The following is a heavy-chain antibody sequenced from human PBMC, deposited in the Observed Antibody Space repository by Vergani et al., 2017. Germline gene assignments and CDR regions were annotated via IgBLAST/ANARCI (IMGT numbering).Heavy chain of an antibody. D-gene: IGHD6-13*01. CDR2: ISSSGSTI. CDR3: ARARYSSSWYCAFDI. J-gene: IGHJ3*02. Sequence: EVQLVESGGGLVQPGGSLRLSCAASGFTFSSYEMSWVRQAPGKGLEWVSYISSSGSTIYYADSVKGRFTISRDNAKNSLYLQMNSLRAEDTAVYYCARARYSSSWYCAFDIWGQGTMVTVSS. CDR1: GFTFSSYE. V-gene: IGHV3-48*03.